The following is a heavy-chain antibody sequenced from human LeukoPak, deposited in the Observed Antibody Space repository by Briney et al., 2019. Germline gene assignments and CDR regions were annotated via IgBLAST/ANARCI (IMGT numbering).Heavy chain of an antibody. CDR2: IYYSGST. D-gene: IGHD4-17*01. V-gene: IGHV4-61*01. CDR1: GGSVSSGSYY. Sequence: SETLSLTCTVSGGSVSSGSYYWSWIRQPPGKGLEWIGYIYYSGSTNYNPSLKSRVTISVDTSKNQFSLKLSSVTAADTAVYYCARDDYGELDYWGQGTLVTVSS. J-gene: IGHJ4*02. CDR3: ARDDYGELDY.